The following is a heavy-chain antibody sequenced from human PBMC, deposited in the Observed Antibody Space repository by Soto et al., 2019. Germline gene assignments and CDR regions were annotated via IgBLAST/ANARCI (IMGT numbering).Heavy chain of an antibody. V-gene: IGHV3-74*03. CDR3: ATAEVDY. J-gene: IGHJ4*02. CDR1: GFTFGDYW. CDR2: MTGDGRTT. Sequence: GALRLSCAASGFTFGDYWMHWVRQPPGKGPEWVSRMTGDGRTTQYADSVKGRFTASRDNAKSTLYLQMNSLRAKDTAVYYCATAEVDYWGPGTLVTVSS.